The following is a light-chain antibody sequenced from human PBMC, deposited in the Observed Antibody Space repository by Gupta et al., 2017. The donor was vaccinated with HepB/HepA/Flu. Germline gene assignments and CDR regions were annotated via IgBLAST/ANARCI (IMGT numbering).Light chain of an antibody. CDR2: DVS. CDR1: SSDVGVYNY. V-gene: IGLV2-14*03. CDR3: SSYTSSSTPYV. Sequence: QSALTQPASVSGSPGPSITISCTGTSSDVGVYNYVSWYQQHPGKAPKFMIYDVSNRPSGVANRFSGSKSGNTASLTISGLQAEDEADYYCSSYTSSSTPYVFGTGTKVTVL. J-gene: IGLJ1*01.